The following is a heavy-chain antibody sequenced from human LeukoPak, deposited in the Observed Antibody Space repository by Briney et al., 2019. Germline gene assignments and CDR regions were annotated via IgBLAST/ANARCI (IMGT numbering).Heavy chain of an antibody. CDR3: ARDGRSFDWFLHY. J-gene: IGHJ4*02. V-gene: IGHV1-2*04. D-gene: IGHD3-9*01. CDR1: GYTFTGYY. Sequence: ASVKVSCKASGYTFTGYYMHWVRQAPGQGLEWMGWINPNSGGTNYAQKFHGWVTMTRDTSISTAYMELSRLRSDDTAVYYCARDGRSFDWFLHYWGQGTLLTVSS. CDR2: INPNSGGT.